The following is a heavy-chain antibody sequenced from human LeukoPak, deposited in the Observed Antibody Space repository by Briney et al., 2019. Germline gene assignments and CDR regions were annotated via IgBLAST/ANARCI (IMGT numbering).Heavy chain of an antibody. CDR3: ARHPRGYYDILTGYPHSYYYYGMDV. D-gene: IGHD3-9*01. J-gene: IGHJ6*02. V-gene: IGHV4-59*08. CDR2: IYYSGST. Sequence: SETLSLTYTVSGGSISSYYWSWIRQPPGKGLEGIGYIYYSGSTNYNPSLKSRVTISVDTSKNQFSLKLSSVTAADTAVYYCARHPRGYYDILTGYPHSYYYYGMDVWGQGTTVTVSS. CDR1: GGSISSYY.